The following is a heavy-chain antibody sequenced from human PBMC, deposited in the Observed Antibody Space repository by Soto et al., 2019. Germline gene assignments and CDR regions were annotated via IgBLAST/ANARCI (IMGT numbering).Heavy chain of an antibody. CDR2: IIPMFGTP. D-gene: IGHD6-19*01. Sequence: QVQLVQSGAEVKEPGSSVKVSCKASGGTFSTYSISWVRQAPGQGLEWMGMIIPMFGTPDYAQKSQGRVTITADESTSTVYMELSSLRSEDTAVYYCAREGGAYSSGWRYFDYWCQGTLVTVSS. J-gene: IGHJ4*02. CDR3: AREGGAYSSGWRYFDY. CDR1: GGTFSTYS. V-gene: IGHV1-69*18.